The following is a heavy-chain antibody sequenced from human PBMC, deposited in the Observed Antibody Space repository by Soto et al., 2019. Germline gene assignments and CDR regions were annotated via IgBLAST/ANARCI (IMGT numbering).Heavy chain of an antibody. CDR3: ARDPWAADY. Sequence: GGSLRLSCAASGFTFSSYGMHWVRQAPGKGLEWVAVIWYDGSNKYYADSVKGRFTISRDNSKNTVNLQMNSLRVEDTAVYYCARDPWAADYWGQGTLVTVSS. CDR2: IWYDGSNK. CDR1: GFTFSSYG. J-gene: IGHJ4*02. D-gene: IGHD3-16*01. V-gene: IGHV3-33*01.